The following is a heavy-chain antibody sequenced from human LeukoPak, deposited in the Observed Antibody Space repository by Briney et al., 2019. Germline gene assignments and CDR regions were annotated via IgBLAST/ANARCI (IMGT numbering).Heavy chain of an antibody. CDR2: ISYDGSNK. CDR1: GFTFSSYG. CDR3: AKDLASCSGGSCYSGGFDP. Sequence: GGSPRLSCAASGFTFSSYGMHWVRQAPGKGLEWVAVISYDGSNKYYADSVKGRFTISRDNSKNTLYLQMNSLRAEDTAVYYCAKDLASCSGGSCYSGGFDPWGQGTLVTVSS. V-gene: IGHV3-30*18. D-gene: IGHD2-15*01. J-gene: IGHJ5*02.